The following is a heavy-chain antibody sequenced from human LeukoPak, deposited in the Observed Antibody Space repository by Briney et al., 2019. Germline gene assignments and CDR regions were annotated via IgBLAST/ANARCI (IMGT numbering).Heavy chain of an antibody. CDR1: GESFIHFY. CDR3: ARRGRDSDWFPTTIDY. Sequence: SETLSLTCAVYGESFIHFYWTWIRQSPGRGLEWIGEINHSGSTNYNPSLKSRVTLSIDTSRNQFSLRLTSVTVADTAVYYCARRGRDSDWFPTTIDYWGQGSQVTVSS. CDR2: INHSGST. V-gene: IGHV4-34*01. J-gene: IGHJ4*02. D-gene: IGHD3-9*01.